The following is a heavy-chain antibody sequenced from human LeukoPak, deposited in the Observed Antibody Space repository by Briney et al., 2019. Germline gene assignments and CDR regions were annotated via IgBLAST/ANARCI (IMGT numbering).Heavy chain of an antibody. D-gene: IGHD2-15*01. CDR1: GGSISSYY. CDR2: IYYSGST. V-gene: IGHV4-59*01. Sequence: PSETLSLTCTVSGGSISSYYWSWIRQPPGKGLEWIGYIYYSGSTNYNPSLKSRVTISVDTSKNQFSLKLSSVTAADTAVYYCARERCSGGSCYLGGVLRGCFDSWGQGTLVTVSS. CDR3: ARERCSGGSCYLGGVLRGCFDS. J-gene: IGHJ4*02.